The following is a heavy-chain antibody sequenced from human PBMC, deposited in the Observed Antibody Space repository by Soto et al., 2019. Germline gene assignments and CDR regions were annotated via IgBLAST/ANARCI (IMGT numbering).Heavy chain of an antibody. D-gene: IGHD5-12*01. CDR2: IYYSGST. J-gene: IGHJ5*02. Sequence: KSSETLSLTCTVSGGSISSYYWSWIRQPPGKGLEWIGYIYYSGSTNYNPSLKSRVTISVDTSKNQFSLKLSSVTAADTAVYYCARDVPRGYSGYGENWFDPWGQGTLVTVSS. CDR3: ARDVPRGYSGYGENWFDP. V-gene: IGHV4-59*01. CDR1: GGSISSYY.